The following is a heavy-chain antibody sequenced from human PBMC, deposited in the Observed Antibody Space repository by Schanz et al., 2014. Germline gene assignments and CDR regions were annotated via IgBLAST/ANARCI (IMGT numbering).Heavy chain of an antibody. CDR1: GFTFSDSW. J-gene: IGHJ4*02. V-gene: IGHV3-21*01. Sequence: EVQLVESGGGLVQPGGSLRLSCAASGFTFSDSWMHWVRQAPGKGLVWVSFISSSSDYINYADSVKGRFTISRDNAKNSLYLQMHSLRAEDTAVYYCARGRSLGWCDYWGQGTLVTVSS. D-gene: IGHD2-21*01. CDR2: ISSSSDYI. CDR3: ARGRSLGWCDY.